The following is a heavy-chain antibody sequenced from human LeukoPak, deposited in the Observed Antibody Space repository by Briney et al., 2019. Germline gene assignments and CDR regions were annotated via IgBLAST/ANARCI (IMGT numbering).Heavy chain of an antibody. V-gene: IGHV4-38-2*01. J-gene: IGHJ4*02. CDR2: IYHSGST. CDR1: GYSISSGYY. Sequence: SETLSLTCAVSGYSISSGYYWGWIRQPPGQGLEWIGSIYHSGSTYYNPSLKSRVTISVDTSENQFSLKLSSVTAADTAAYYCASRSSYFDYWGQGTLVTVSS. CDR3: ASRSSYFDY.